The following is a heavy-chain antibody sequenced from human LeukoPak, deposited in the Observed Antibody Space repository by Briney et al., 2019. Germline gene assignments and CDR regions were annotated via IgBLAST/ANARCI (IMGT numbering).Heavy chain of an antibody. CDR2: ISAYNGNT. Sequence: ASVKVSCKASGYTFTSYGISWVRQAPGQGLEWMGWISAYNGNTNYAQKLQGRVTMTPDTSTSTAYMELRSLRSDDTAVYYCASPSDYGDDSLFDYWGQGTLVTVSS. V-gene: IGHV1-18*01. CDR3: ASPSDYGDDSLFDY. CDR1: GYTFTSYG. J-gene: IGHJ4*02. D-gene: IGHD4-17*01.